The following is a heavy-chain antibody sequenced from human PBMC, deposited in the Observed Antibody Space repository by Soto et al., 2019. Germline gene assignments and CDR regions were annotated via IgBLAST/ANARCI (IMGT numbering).Heavy chain of an antibody. CDR1: GFTFSSYS. CDR3: ARYPGMDV. Sequence: EVQLMESGGGLVQPGGSLRLSCAASGFTFSSYSMNWVRQAPGKGLEWVSYISSSSSTIYYADSVKGRFTISRDNAKNSLYLQMNSLRAEDTAVYYCARYPGMDVWGKGTTVTVSS. J-gene: IGHJ6*03. V-gene: IGHV3-48*01. CDR2: ISSSSSTI.